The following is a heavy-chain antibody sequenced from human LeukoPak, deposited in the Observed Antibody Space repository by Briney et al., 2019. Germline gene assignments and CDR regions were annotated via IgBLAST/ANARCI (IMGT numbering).Heavy chain of an antibody. J-gene: IGHJ4*02. D-gene: IGHD3-22*01. V-gene: IGHV4-34*01. CDR1: GGSFSGYY. CDR3: ARGTPSGYYFDY. CDR2: INHSGST. Sequence: SETLPLTCAVYGGSFSGYYWSWIRQPPGKGLEWIGEINHSGSTNYNPSLKSRVTISVDTSKNQFSLKLGSVTAADTAVYYCARGTPSGYYFDYWGQGTLVTVSS.